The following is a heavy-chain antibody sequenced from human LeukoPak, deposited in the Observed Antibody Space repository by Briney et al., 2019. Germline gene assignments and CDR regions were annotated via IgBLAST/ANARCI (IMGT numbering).Heavy chain of an antibody. V-gene: IGHV3-49*04. CDR3: TRDYLVPYDSNAFYH. CDR1: GFTFGGYA. Sequence: GGSLRLSCTTSGFTFGGYAMSWVRQAPGKGLEWVGFIRSKTYGGTTEYAASVKGRFTISRDDSKGIAYLQMNSLKTEDTAVYYCTRDYLVPYDSNAFYHWGQGTLVTVSS. J-gene: IGHJ4*02. CDR2: IRSKTYGGTT. D-gene: IGHD3-22*01.